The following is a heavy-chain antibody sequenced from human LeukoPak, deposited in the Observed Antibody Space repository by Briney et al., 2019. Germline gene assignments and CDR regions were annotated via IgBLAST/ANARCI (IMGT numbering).Heavy chain of an antibody. D-gene: IGHD6-19*01. CDR1: GGSISSYY. J-gene: IGHJ2*01. Sequence: PSETLSLTCSVSGGSISSYYWTWIRQPPGKGLEWIGYRYYSGSTTYNPSLKSRVTMSVDTSKNQFSLKLSSVTAADTAVYYCAREGIAVPSSTGGFDLWGRGTLVSVSS. V-gene: IGHV4-59*12. CDR3: AREGIAVPSSTGGFDL. CDR2: RYYSGST.